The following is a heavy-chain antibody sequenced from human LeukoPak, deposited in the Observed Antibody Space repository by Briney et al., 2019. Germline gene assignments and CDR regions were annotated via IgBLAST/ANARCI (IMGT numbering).Heavy chain of an antibody. CDR1: GYTFTGYY. CDR2: INPNSGGT. V-gene: IGHV1-2*02. CDR3: ARDLAPNGYCSGGSCPAAFGI. D-gene: IGHD2-15*01. J-gene: IGHJ3*02. Sequence: ASVKASCKASGYTFTGYYMHWVRQAPGQGLEWMGWINPNSGGTNYAQKFQGRVTMTRDTSISTAYMELSRLRSDDTAVYYCARDLAPNGYCSGGSCPAAFGIWGQGTMVTVSS.